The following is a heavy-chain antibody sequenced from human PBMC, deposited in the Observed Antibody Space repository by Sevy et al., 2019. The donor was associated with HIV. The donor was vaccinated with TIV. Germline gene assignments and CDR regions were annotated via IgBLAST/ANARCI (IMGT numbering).Heavy chain of an antibody. D-gene: IGHD3-16*01. CDR1: GFTFDMYW. CDR2: IRQDGNEI. CDR3: ALRYFDL. V-gene: IGHV3-7*03. J-gene: IGHJ4*02. Sequence: GGSLRLSCDASGFTFDMYWMRWVRQAPGKGLEWVANIRQDGNEIYYAASVRGRFTISRDNAKGSLYLQMNNLRVEDTATYYCALRYFDLWGQGTLVTVSS.